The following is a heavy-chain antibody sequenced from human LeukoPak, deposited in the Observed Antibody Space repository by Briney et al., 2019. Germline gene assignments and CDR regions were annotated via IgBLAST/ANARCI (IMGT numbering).Heavy chain of an antibody. CDR2: IRSKANSYAT. D-gene: IGHD3-22*01. CDR1: GFTFSGSA. V-gene: IGHV3-73*01. J-gene: IGHJ4*02. CDR3: TRPGNSSGYYVDY. Sequence: PGGSLRLSCAASGFTFSGSAMHWVRQASGKGLEWVGRIRSKANSYATAYAASVKGRFTISRDDSKNTAYLQMNSLKTEDTAVYYCTRPGNSSGYYVDYWGQGTLVTVSS.